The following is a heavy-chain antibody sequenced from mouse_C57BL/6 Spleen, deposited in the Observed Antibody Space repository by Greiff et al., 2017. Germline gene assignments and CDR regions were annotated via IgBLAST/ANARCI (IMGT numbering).Heavy chain of an antibody. V-gene: IGHV1-64*01. CDR1: GYTFTSYW. D-gene: IGHD2-3*01. Sequence: QVQLQQPGAELVKPGASVKLSCKASGYTFTSYWMHWVKQRPGQGLEWIGMIHPNCGSTNYNEKFKSKATLTVDKSSSTAYMQLSSLTSEDSAVYYCARERIYDGYYSFAYWGQGTLVTVSA. CDR2: IHPNCGST. J-gene: IGHJ3*01. CDR3: ARERIYDGYYSFAY.